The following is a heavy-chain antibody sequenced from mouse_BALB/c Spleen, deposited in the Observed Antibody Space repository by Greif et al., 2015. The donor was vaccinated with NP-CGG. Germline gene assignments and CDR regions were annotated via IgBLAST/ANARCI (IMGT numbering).Heavy chain of an antibody. CDR3: ARATTVVATDY. Sequence: ESGPGLVKPSQSLSLTCSVTGYSITSGYYWNWIRQFPGNKLEWMGYISYDGSNNYNPSLKNRISITRDTSKNQFFLKLNSVTTEDTATYYCARATTVVATDYWGQGTTLTVSS. CDR1: GYSITSGYY. D-gene: IGHD1-1*01. CDR2: ISYDGSN. V-gene: IGHV3-6*02. J-gene: IGHJ2*01.